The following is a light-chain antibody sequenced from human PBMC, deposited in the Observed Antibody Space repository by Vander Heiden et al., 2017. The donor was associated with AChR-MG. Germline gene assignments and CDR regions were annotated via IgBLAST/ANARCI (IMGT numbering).Light chain of an antibody. Sequence: DIVMTQSPDSLAVSLGERATINCKSSQGVLYSSDNKNYLAWYQQKPGQPPKLLIYWATTRDSGVPDRFSGSGSGPDFTLTISSLQADDVAVYYCQQDYTTPYTFGQGTKLEIK. J-gene: IGKJ2*01. CDR3: QQDYTTPYT. V-gene: IGKV4-1*01. CDR1: QGVLYSSDNKNY. CDR2: WAT.